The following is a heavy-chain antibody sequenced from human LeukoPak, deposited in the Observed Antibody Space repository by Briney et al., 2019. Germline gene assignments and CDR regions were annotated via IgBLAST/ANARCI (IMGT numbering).Heavy chain of an antibody. CDR2: ISGSGGST. CDR3: AKEEGGTYYDFWSGYYIFDY. Sequence: PGGSLRLSCAASGFTFSSYSMNWVRQAPGKGLEWVSAISGSGGSTYYADSVKGRFTISRDNSKNTLYLQMNSLRAEDTAVYYCAKEEGGTYYDFWSGYYIFDYWGQGTLVTVSS. D-gene: IGHD3-3*01. CDR1: GFTFSSYS. J-gene: IGHJ4*02. V-gene: IGHV3-23*01.